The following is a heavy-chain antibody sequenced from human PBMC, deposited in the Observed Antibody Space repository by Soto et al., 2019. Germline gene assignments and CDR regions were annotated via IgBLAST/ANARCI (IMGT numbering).Heavy chain of an antibody. CDR2: IYYSGST. J-gene: IGHJ4*02. V-gene: IGHV4-31*03. CDR3: ARAGEGQQLVLNGFDY. CDR1: GGSISSGGYY. D-gene: IGHD6-13*01. Sequence: SETLSLTCTVSGGSISSGGYYWSWIRQHPGKGLEWIGYIYYSGSTYYNPSLKSRVTISVDTSKNQFSLKLSSVTAADTAVYYCARAGEGQQLVLNGFDYWGQGTLVTVSS.